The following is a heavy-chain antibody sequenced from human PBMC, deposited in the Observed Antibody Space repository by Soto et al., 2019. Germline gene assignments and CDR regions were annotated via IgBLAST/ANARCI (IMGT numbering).Heavy chain of an antibody. J-gene: IGHJ4*01. V-gene: IGHV1-18*01. Sequence: QVHLVQSGADVKKPGASVKVSCKGSGYAFTTYGITCVRQAPGQGLDWMGWISALNGNTNNAQTLQGRVTVTRDTSTSTAYMELRSLRSDDTAVYYCARGRYGDYWGHGVLVTVTS. CDR1: GYAFTTYG. CDR3: ARGRYGDY. CDR2: ISALNGNT. D-gene: IGHD1-1*01.